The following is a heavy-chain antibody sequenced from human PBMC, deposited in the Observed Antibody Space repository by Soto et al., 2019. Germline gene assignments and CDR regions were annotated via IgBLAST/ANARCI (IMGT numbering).Heavy chain of an antibody. V-gene: IGHV3-21*01. CDR1: VLTFNSYS. J-gene: IGHJ6*02. CDR3: ARAFGGYDGYYYYYGMEV. CDR2: ISSSSSYI. D-gene: IGHD5-12*01. Sequence: LGGSLRLSWATSVLTFNSYSMNWVRQAPGKGLEWVSSISSSSSYIYYADSVKGRFTISRDNAKNSLYLQMNSLRAEDTAVYYCARAFGGYDGYYYYYGMEVWGPGTTVTVS.